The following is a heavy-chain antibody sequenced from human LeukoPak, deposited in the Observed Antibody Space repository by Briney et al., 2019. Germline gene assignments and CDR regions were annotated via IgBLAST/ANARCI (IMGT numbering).Heavy chain of an antibody. V-gene: IGHV4-34*01. CDR1: GGSFSGYY. CDR3: ARGVDYYDSSYYLDY. CDR2: IYHSGST. Sequence: SETLSLTCAVYGGSFSGYYWGWIRQPPGKGLEWIGSIYHSGSTNYNPSLKSRVTISIDTSKNQFSLKLTSVTATDTAVYYCARGVDYYDSSYYLDYWGQGTLVTVSS. J-gene: IGHJ4*02. D-gene: IGHD3-22*01.